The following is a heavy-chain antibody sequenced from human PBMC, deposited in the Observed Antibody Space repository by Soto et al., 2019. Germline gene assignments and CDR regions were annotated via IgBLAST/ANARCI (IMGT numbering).Heavy chain of an antibody. D-gene: IGHD1-26*01. CDR3: ARPVWGSYDAFDI. CDR1: GYSFTSYW. V-gene: IGHV5-51*01. J-gene: IGHJ3*02. CDR2: IYPGDSDT. Sequence: PGESLKISCKGSGYSFTSYWIGWVRQMPGKGLEWMGIIYPGDSDTRYSPSFQGQVTISADKSISTAYLQWSSLKVSDTAMYYCARPVWGSYDAFDIWGQGTMVTVSS.